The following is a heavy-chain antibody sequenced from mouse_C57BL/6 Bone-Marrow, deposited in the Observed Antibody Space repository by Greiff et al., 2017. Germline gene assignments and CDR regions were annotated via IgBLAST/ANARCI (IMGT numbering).Heavy chain of an antibody. CDR1: GYTFTSYW. CDR2: IHPNSGST. J-gene: IGHJ1*03. D-gene: IGHD2-4*01. Sequence: QVQLQQPGAELVKPGASVTLSCKASGYTFTSYWMHWVKQRPGQGLEWIGMIHPNSGSTNYNEKFKSKATLTVDKSSSTAYMQLSSLTSEDSAVDYCARDDYGGDWYYDVWGTGTTVTVSS. V-gene: IGHV1-64*01. CDR3: ARDDYGGDWYYDV.